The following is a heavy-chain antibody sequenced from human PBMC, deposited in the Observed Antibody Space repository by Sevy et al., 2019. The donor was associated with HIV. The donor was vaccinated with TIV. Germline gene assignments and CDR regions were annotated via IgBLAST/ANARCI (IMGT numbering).Heavy chain of an antibody. D-gene: IGHD2-2*01. CDR1: GFTFSSYS. CDR3: ARDRRTITSCHEGNWFDP. Sequence: GGSLRLSCAASGFTFSSYSMNWVRQAPGKGLEWVSSISGLSNYIYYADSVKGRFTISRDNAKNSLYLQMNSLRPEDTAVYYCARDRRTITSCHEGNWFDPWGQGTLVTVSS. J-gene: IGHJ5*02. CDR2: ISGLSNYI. V-gene: IGHV3-21*01.